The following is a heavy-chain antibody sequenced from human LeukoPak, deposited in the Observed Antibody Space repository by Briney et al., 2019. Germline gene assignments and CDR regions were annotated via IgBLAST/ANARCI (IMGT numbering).Heavy chain of an antibody. Sequence: ASVKVSCKASGYTFTRYGITWVRQAPGQGLEWMAWIGAFSANTNYAQKFQGRVSLTADTSTSTAYMELTTLTSDDTAVYYCARGSSYTSSWHEDYWGQGTFVTVSS. CDR1: GYTFTRYG. CDR2: IGAFSANT. CDR3: ARGSSYTSSWHEDY. J-gene: IGHJ4*02. V-gene: IGHV1-18*01. D-gene: IGHD6-13*01.